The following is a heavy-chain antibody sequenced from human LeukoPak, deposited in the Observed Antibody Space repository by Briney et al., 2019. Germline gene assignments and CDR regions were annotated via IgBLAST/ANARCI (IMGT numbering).Heavy chain of an antibody. Sequence: SQTLSLTCAIPGDSVSSNSAAWNWIRQSPSRGLEWLGRTYYRSKWYNDYAVSVKSRITINPDTSKNQFSLQLNSVTPEDTAVYYCARDFRYCSGGSCYTLFDYWGQGTLVTVSS. J-gene: IGHJ4*02. CDR3: ARDFRYCSGGSCYTLFDY. D-gene: IGHD2-15*01. V-gene: IGHV6-1*01. CDR1: GDSVSSNSAA. CDR2: TYYRSKWYN.